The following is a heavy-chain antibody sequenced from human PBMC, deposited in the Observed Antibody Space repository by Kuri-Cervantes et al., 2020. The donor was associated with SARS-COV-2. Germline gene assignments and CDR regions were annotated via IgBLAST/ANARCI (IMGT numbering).Heavy chain of an antibody. D-gene: IGHD1-26*01. CDR1: GFTFSSYS. Sequence: GESLKISCAASGFTFSSYSMNWVRQAPGKGLEWVANMKEAGSEKYFVDSVKGRFTISRDNAKNALFLQINDLRAEDTAVYYCARGAEGATDYWGQGTLVTVSS. CDR3: ARGAEGATDY. CDR2: MKEAGSEK. V-gene: IGHV3-7*03. J-gene: IGHJ4*02.